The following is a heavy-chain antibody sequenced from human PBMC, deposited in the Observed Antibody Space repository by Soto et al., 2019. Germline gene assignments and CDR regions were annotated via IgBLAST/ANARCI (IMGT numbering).Heavy chain of an antibody. CDR1: GFLFDNFS. CDR3: ARDTGATVAGTFDF. CDR2: IKQDGSET. J-gene: IGHJ4*02. Sequence: QLVQSGGGLVQPGGSLRLSCAASGFLFDNFSMTWVRQAPGKGLEWVANIKQDGSETYYVDSVKGRFTISRDNSRDSLYLQMNSLRAEDTAMYYCARDTGATVAGTFDFWGQGTLVTVSS. D-gene: IGHD6-19*01. V-gene: IGHV3-7*01.